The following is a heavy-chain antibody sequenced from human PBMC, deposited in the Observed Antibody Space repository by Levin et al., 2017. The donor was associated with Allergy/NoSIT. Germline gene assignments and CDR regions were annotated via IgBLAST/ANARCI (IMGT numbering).Heavy chain of an antibody. CDR3: ARKNCSSTSCYFGYYYYGMDV. D-gene: IGHD2-2*01. CDR2: IYSGGST. J-gene: IGHJ6*02. Sequence: GGSLRLSCAASGFTVSSNYMSWVRQAPGKGLEWVSVIYSGGSTYYADSVKGRFTISRDNSKNTLYLQMNSLRAEDTAVYYCARKNCSSTSCYFGYYYYGMDVWGQGTTVTVSS. V-gene: IGHV3-53*01. CDR1: GFTVSSNY.